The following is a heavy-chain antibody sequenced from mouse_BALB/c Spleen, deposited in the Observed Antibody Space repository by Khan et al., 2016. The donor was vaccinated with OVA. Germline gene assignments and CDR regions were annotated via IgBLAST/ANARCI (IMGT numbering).Heavy chain of an antibody. CDR2: IYTYTGEP. CDR3: ARGGRRAMDY. Sequence: QIQLVQSGPDLKKPGETVKISCKASGYTFTNYGINWVKQAPGKGLKWMGWIYTYTGEPTYADDFKGRFAFSLETSASTAYLPINNLKNEDTATYCCARGGRRAMDYWGQGTSVTVSS. D-gene: IGHD3-3*01. V-gene: IGHV9-3-1*01. J-gene: IGHJ4*01. CDR1: GYTFTNYG.